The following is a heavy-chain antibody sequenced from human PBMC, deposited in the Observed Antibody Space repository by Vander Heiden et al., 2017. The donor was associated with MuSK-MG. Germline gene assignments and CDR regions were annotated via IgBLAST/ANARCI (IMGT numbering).Heavy chain of an antibody. CDR1: GFTFSGSA. Sequence: EVQLVESGGGLVQHGGSLKLPCAASGFTFSGSAMHWVRQASGKGLEWVGRIRSKTNNYATAYAASVKGRFTISRDDSKNTAYLQMNSLRTEDTALYYCTTKEFWGQGTLVTVSS. V-gene: IGHV3-73*01. D-gene: IGHD3-10*01. CDR3: TTKEF. J-gene: IGHJ4*02. CDR2: IRSKTNNYAT.